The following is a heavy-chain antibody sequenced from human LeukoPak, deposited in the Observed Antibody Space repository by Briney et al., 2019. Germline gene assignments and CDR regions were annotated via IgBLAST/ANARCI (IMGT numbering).Heavy chain of an antibody. CDR2: IYYSGST. CDR3: ARGVVIAPQTFDY. J-gene: IGHJ4*02. Sequence: SSETLSLTCTVSGESISGFYWTWIRQPPGKGLEWIGYIYYSGSTNYNPSLKSRVTISVDTSKNQFSLKLSSVTAADTAVYYCARGVVIAPQTFDYWGQGTLVTVSS. V-gene: IGHV4-59*01. CDR1: GESISGFY. D-gene: IGHD2-21*01.